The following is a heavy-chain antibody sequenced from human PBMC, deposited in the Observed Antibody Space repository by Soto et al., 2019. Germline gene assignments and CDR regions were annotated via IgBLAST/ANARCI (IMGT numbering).Heavy chain of an antibody. V-gene: IGHV1-69*01. CDR1: GRTFSGNA. Sequence: QMQLVQSGTEVKKPGSSVRVSCKASGRTFSGNAITCVRHAPGQGLEWMGGIIPVFHRPKYAQKSQDRLTLTADASTTTAYMELSSLRPEDTALYYCARDESSGGYWGTLDYWGQGTLVAVSS. D-gene: IGHD1-26*01. CDR3: ARDESSGGYWGTLDY. J-gene: IGHJ4*02. CDR2: IIPVFHRP.